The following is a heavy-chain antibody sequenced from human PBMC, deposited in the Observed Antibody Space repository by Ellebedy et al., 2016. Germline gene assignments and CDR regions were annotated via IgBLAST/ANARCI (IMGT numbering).Heavy chain of an antibody. CDR2: IWYDGSNK. V-gene: IGHV3-33*08. D-gene: IGHD1-1*01. CDR3: AREIRAGTSHNWFEP. Sequence: GGSLRLSCAASGFTFSSYGMHWVRQAPGKGLEWVAVIWYDGSNKYYADSVKGRFTISRDNSKNTLYLQMNSLRAEDTAVYYCAREIRAGTSHNWFEPWGQGTLVTVSS. CDR1: GFTFSSYG. J-gene: IGHJ5*02.